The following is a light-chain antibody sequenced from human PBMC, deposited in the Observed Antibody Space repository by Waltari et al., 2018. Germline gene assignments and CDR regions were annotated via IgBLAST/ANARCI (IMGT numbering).Light chain of an antibody. V-gene: IGKV3-20*01. Sequence: EIVLTQSPGTLSLSPGERATLACRASQSVGRSLAWYQQRPGQAPRLLMYGASSRAAKSPDRCGRSGSGTGFSLTITGLGLEASAVYYCQYYSRVPVSFGQGTKVEIK. J-gene: IGKJ1*01. CDR2: GAS. CDR3: QYYSRVPVS. CDR1: QSVGRS.